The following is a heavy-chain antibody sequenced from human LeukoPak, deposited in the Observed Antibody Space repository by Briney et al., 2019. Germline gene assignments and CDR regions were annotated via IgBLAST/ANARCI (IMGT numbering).Heavy chain of an antibody. D-gene: IGHD6-19*01. V-gene: IGHV4-59*08. CDR2: IYYSGST. CDR1: GGSISSYY. Sequence: SETLSLTCTVSGGSISSYYWSWIRQPPGKGLEWIGYIYYSGSTNYNPSPKSRVTISVDTSKNQFSLKLSSVTAADTAVYYCARGVTGGWYGDFQHWGQGTLVTVSS. CDR3: ARGVTGGWYGDFQH. J-gene: IGHJ1*01.